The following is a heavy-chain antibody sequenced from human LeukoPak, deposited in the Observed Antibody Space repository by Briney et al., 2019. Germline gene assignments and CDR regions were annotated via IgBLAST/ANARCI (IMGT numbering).Heavy chain of an antibody. CDR1: DDSITIYY. CDR3: ARGRVSSNTWYSTYYYYFYMDV. Sequence: AETLSLTCTVSDDSITIYYWTWIRQPPGKVLEWIGYIDHTGITNYNPSLNSRVTISRDTSKNHFSLELSSATAADTAVYFCARGRVSSNTWYSTYYYYFYMDVWGKGTTVTVSS. V-gene: IGHV4-59*01. J-gene: IGHJ6*03. CDR2: IDHTGIT. D-gene: IGHD4-11*01.